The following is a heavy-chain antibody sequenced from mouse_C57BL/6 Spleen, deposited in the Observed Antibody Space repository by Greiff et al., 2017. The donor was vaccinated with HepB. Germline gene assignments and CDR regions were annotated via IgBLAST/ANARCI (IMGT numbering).Heavy chain of an antibody. J-gene: IGHJ2*01. CDR1: GFTFSSYA. CDR2: ISDGGSYT. V-gene: IGHV5-4*01. CDR3: ARDQDYGTLDY. D-gene: IGHD1-1*01. Sequence: EVKVVESGGGLVKPGGSLKLSCAASGFTFSSYAMSWVRQTPEKRLEWVATISDGGSYTYYPDNVKGRFTISRDNAKNNRYLQMSHLKSEDTAMYYCARDQDYGTLDYWGQGTTLTVSS.